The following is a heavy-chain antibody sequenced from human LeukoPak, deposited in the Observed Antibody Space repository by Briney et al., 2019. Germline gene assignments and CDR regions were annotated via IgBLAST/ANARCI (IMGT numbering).Heavy chain of an antibody. V-gene: IGHV1-2*02. CDR2: INPNNGDT. J-gene: IGHJ5*02. Sequence: ASVKVSCKASGYFFTGYYLQWVRQAPGQGLEWMGWINPNNGDTKYAQNFQGRVTITRDTSINTAYMELNRLRSDDTAVYYCARDPGRLGFGDQNWFDPWGQGTLVTVSS. D-gene: IGHD3-10*01. CDR3: ARDPGRLGFGDQNWFDP. CDR1: GYFFTGYY.